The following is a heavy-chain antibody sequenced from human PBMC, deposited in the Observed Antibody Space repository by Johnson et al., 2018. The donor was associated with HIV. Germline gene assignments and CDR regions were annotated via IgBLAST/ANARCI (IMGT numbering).Heavy chain of an antibody. CDR2: ISYDGSTE. CDR1: GFTFSSYA. CDR3: ARGQGFWAFDI. J-gene: IGHJ3*02. D-gene: IGHD3-3*01. Sequence: QMQLVESGGGVVQPGRSLRLSCAASGFTFSSYAMHWVRQAPGKGLEWVAVISYDGSTEFYADSVKGRFTISRDNSKNTLFLQMNGLRPEDTAVYYCARGQGFWAFDIWGQGTMVTVSS. V-gene: IGHV3-30*04.